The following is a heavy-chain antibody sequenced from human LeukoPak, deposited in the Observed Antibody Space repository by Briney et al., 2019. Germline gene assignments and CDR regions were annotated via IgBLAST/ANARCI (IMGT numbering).Heavy chain of an antibody. D-gene: IGHD4-11*01. CDR1: GGSISSGDYY. CDR2: IYYSGST. CDR3: ASHTTVSHGPVVY. J-gene: IGHJ4*02. Sequence: SETLSLTCTVSGGSISSGDYYWSWIRQPPGKGLEWIGYIYYSGSTYYNPSLKSRVTISVDTSKNQFSLKLSSVTAADTAVYYCASHTTVSHGPVVYWGQGTLVTVSS. V-gene: IGHV4-30-4*02.